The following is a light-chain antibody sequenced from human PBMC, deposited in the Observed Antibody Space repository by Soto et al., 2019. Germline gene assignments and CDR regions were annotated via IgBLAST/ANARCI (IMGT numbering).Light chain of an antibody. CDR3: QHYSSVWA. J-gene: IGKJ1*01. CDR1: QGISSY. Sequence: AIRMTQSPSSLSASTGDRVTLTCRASQGISSYLAWYQPKPGKAPKLRIYAASSLQSGVPSRLSGSGSGTDFTLTISSMQPEDFATYYCQHYSSVWAFGQGTKVDIK. V-gene: IGKV1-8*01. CDR2: AAS.